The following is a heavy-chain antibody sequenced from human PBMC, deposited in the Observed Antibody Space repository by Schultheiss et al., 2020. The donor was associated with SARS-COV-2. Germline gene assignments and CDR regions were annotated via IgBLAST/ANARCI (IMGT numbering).Heavy chain of an antibody. CDR2: IYYSGST. CDR1: GGSISSYY. J-gene: IGHJ4*02. CDR3: ARDNPLYCSGGSCYSEGYFDY. Sequence: SETLSLTCTVSGGSISSYYWSWIRQPPGKGLEWIGYIYYSGSTNYNPSLKSRVTISVDTSKNQFSLKLSSVTAADTAVYYCARDNPLYCSGGSCYSEGYFDYWGQGTLVTVSS. D-gene: IGHD2-15*01. V-gene: IGHV4-59*12.